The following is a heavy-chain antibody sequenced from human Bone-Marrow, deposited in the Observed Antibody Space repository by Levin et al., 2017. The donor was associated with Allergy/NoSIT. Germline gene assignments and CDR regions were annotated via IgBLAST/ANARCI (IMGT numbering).Heavy chain of an antibody. J-gene: IGHJ4*02. V-gene: IGHV4-34*01. D-gene: IGHD1-1*01. CDR3: ARGGEVPSQYYLDY. CDR2: INSNGIT. Sequence: PSETLSFTCAVNGESFSGYFWTWIRQSPGGGLEWIGQINSNGITTYNPSLERRVILSVDPTKKQFSLKLNYLTAADTAVYFCARGGEVPSQYYLDYWGQGTLVTVS. CDR1: GESFSGYF.